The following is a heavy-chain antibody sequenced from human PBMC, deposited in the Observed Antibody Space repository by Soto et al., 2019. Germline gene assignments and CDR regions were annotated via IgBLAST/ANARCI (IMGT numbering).Heavy chain of an antibody. CDR3: ARDFDRGLAATDYFDC. CDR1: GYTFTSYG. D-gene: IGHD2-15*01. J-gene: IGHJ4*02. CDR2: ISAYNGNT. Sequence: ASVKVSCKASGYTFTSYGISWVRQAPRQGLEWMGWISAYNGNTNYAQKLQGRVTMTTDTSTSTAYMELRSLRSDDTAVYYFARDFDRGLAATDYFDCWGQGTLVTAPQ. V-gene: IGHV1-18*01.